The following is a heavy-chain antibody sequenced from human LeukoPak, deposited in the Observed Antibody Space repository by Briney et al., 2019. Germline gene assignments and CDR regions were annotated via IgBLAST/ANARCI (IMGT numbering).Heavy chain of an antibody. J-gene: IGHJ3*02. CDR2: IYYSGST. V-gene: IGHV4-59*01. D-gene: IGHD6-19*01. CDR3: ARVPEWDSSGWDRAFDI. Sequence: PSETLSLTCTVSGDSISSYYWSWIRQPPGKGLEWIGYIYYSGSTNYNPSLKSRVTISVDTSKNQFSLKLSSVTAADTAVYYCARVPEWDSSGWDRAFDIWGQGTMVTVSS. CDR1: GDSISSYY.